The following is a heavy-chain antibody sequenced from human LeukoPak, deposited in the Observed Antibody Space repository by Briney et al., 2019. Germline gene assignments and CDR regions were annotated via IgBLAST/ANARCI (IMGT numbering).Heavy chain of an antibody. CDR2: IIPMFGRP. CDR3: ATDYGGYSRY. V-gene: IGHV1-69*04. J-gene: IGHJ4*02. CDR1: GGTLSNYA. D-gene: IGHD4-23*01. Sequence: SVKVSCKAFGGTLSNYAISWVRQAPGRGLEWMGRIIPMFGRPNYAQKFQGRVTITADRSTYTAYMELSSLRSEDTAVYYCATDYGGYSRYWGQGTLVTVSS.